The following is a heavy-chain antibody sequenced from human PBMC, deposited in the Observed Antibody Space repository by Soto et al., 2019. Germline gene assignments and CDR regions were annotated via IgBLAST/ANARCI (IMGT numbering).Heavy chain of an antibody. CDR1: GDSISSGGYY. CDR3: ARGATTGESFEY. V-gene: IGHV4-31*03. CDR2: IYYSGST. J-gene: IGHJ4*02. D-gene: IGHD1-1*01. Sequence: QVQLQESGPGLVKPSQTLSLTCTVSGDSISSGGYYWSWIRQHTGKVLEWIGYIYYSGSTYYKPSLKSRVNISGDTSKKQFYLKLSSVTAADRAVYYCARGATTGESFEYGGQGTLVTVSS.